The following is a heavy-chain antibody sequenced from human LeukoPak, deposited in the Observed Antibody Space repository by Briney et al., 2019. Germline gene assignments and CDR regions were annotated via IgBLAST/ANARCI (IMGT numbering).Heavy chain of an antibody. V-gene: IGHV1-2*02. D-gene: IGHD5-12*01. CDR2: INPNSGGT. CDR3: ARGAYSGYDPGFDP. CDR1: GYTFTGYY. Sequence: ASVKVSCQASGYTFTGYYMHWVRQAPGQGLEWMGWINPNSGGTNYAQKFQGRVTMTRDTSTSTVYMELSSLRSEDTAVYYCARGAYSGYDPGFDPWGQGTLVTVSS. J-gene: IGHJ5*02.